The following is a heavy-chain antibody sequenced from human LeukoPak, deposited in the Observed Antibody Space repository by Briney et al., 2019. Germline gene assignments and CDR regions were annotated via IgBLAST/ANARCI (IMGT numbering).Heavy chain of an antibody. V-gene: IGHV1-2*02. CDR3: ARALRSGNDY. CDR1: GYTFTGYY. J-gene: IGHJ4*02. CDR2: INPNSGGT. D-gene: IGHD3-10*01. Sequence: EASVKVSCKASGYTFTGYYMQWVRQAPGQGLEWMGWINPNSGGTNYAQKFQGRVTMTRDTSINTAYTELSRLRSDDTAVYYCARALRSGNDYWGQGTLVTVSS.